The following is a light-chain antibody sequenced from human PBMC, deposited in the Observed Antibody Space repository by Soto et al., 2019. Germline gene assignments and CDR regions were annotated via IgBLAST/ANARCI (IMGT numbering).Light chain of an antibody. CDR3: QQRSNWPWT. Sequence: ESLLTQSPATLSLSPGERATLSCRASQSVSSHLAWYQQKPGQAPRLLIYDASNRATGIPARFSGSGSGTDFTLTISSLEPEDFAVYYCQQRSNWPWTFGQGTKVDIK. V-gene: IGKV3-11*01. CDR2: DAS. CDR1: QSVSSH. J-gene: IGKJ1*01.